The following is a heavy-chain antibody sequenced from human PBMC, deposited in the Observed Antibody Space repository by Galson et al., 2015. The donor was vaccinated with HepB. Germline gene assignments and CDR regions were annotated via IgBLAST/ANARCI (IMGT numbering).Heavy chain of an antibody. V-gene: IGHV3-15*01. CDR3: TTEGGYNGGGFDY. D-gene: IGHD5-24*01. CDR2: IKSKTDGGTT. J-gene: IGHJ4*02. CDR1: GFTFSNAW. Sequence: SLRLSCAASGFTFSNAWMSWVRQAPGKGLEWVGRIKSKTDGGTTDYAAPVKGSFTISRDDSKNTLYLQMNSLKTEDTAVYYCTTEGGYNGGGFDYWGQGTLVTVSS.